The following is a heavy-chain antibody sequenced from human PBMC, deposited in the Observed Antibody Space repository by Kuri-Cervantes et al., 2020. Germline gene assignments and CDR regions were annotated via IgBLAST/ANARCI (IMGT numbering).Heavy chain of an antibody. D-gene: IGHD5-18*01. CDR2: VSGYNGNK. J-gene: IGHJ5*02. CDR3: ARGEWRQPDWFAP. V-gene: IGHV1-18*01. Sequence: ASVKVSCKSSGYSLSNSAISWVRQAPGQGLEFMRWVSGYNGNKNYAQKFQGRLTMTIDTSSSTAYMELTSLTSDDTAVYYCARGEWRQPDWFAPWGQGTLVTVSS. CDR1: GYSLSNSA.